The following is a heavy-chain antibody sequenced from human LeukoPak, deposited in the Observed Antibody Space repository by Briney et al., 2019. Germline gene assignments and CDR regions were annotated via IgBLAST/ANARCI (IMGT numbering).Heavy chain of an antibody. CDR3: AKEPASGSCFDY. CDR2: ISGSGGST. CDR1: GYTFNSYA. D-gene: IGHD3-10*01. J-gene: IGHJ4*02. Sequence: GGSLRLSCAASGYTFNSYAMSWVRQAPGKGLEWVSAISGSGGSTYYADSVKGRFTISRDNSKNTPYLQMNSLRAEDTALYYCAKEPASGSCFDYWGQGTLVTVSS. V-gene: IGHV3-23*01.